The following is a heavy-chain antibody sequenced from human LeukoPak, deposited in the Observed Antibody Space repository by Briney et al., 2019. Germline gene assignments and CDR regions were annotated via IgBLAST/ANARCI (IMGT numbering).Heavy chain of an antibody. D-gene: IGHD3-22*01. V-gene: IGHV3-43*02. CDR3: AKDIRPYYDSSGYPDAFDI. CDR2: ISGDGGST. Sequence: GGSLRLSCAASGFTFDDYAMHWVRQAPGKGLEWVSLISGDGGSTYYADSVKGRFTISRDNSKNSLYLQMNSLRPEDTALYYCAKDIRPYYDSSGYPDAFDIWGQGTMVTVSS. J-gene: IGHJ3*02. CDR1: GFTFDDYA.